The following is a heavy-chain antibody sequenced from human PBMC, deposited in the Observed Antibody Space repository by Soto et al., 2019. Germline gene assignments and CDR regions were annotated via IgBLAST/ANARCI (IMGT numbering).Heavy chain of an antibody. V-gene: IGHV3-30*18. Sequence: QVQLVESGGGVVQPGRSLRLSCAASGFTFSSYGMHWVRQAPGKGLEWVADISYDGSDKYYAGSVKGRFTISRDNSKNTLYLQMNSLRAEDTAVYYCAKDSGGSSVGGMDVWGQGTTVTVSS. D-gene: IGHD2-15*01. CDR1: GFTFSSYG. J-gene: IGHJ6*02. CDR2: ISYDGSDK. CDR3: AKDSGGSSVGGMDV.